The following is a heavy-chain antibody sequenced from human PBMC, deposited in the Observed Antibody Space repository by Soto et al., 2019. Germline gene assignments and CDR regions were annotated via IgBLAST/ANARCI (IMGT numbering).Heavy chain of an antibody. CDR1: GYTFTSYA. CDR2: INAGNGNT. D-gene: IGHD3-10*01. Sequence: ASVKVSCKASGYTFTSYAMHWVRQAPGQRLEWMGWINAGNGNTKYSQKFQGRVTITRDTSASTAYMELSSLRSEDTAVYYCARAPYGSGSYFFSYYYGMDVWGQGTTVTVSS. J-gene: IGHJ6*02. V-gene: IGHV1-3*01. CDR3: ARAPYGSGSYFFSYYYGMDV.